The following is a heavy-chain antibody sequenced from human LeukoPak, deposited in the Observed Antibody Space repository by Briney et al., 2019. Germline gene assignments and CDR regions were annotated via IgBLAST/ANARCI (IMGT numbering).Heavy chain of an antibody. CDR1: GFNFANHA. D-gene: IGHD3-9*01. CDR3: ARERGILTGYYYYYFDY. J-gene: IGHJ4*02. Sequence: GGSLRLSCAASGFNFANHAMSWVRQTPGKGLEWVSAISGGGDITYYADSVTGRFTISRDNSKDTLFLQMHSLRPGDTAVYYCARERGILTGYYYYYFDYWGQGTLVTVSS. V-gene: IGHV3-23*01. CDR2: ISGGGDIT.